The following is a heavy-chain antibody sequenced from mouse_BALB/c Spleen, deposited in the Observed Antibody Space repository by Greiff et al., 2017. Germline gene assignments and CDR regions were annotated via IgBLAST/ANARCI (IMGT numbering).Heavy chain of an antibody. V-gene: IGHV2-9*02. CDR2: IWAGGST. Sequence: QVHVKQSGPGLVAPSQSLSITCTVSGFSLTSYGVHWVRQPPGKGLEWLGVIWAGGSTNYNSALMSRLSISKDNSKSQVFLKMNSLQTDDTAMYYCARDDGSGYFDVWGAGTTVTVSS. CDR1: GFSLTSYG. D-gene: IGHD1-1*01. CDR3: ARDDGSGYFDV. J-gene: IGHJ1*01.